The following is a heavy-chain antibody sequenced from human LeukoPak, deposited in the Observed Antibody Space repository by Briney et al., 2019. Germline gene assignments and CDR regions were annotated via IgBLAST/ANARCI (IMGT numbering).Heavy chain of an antibody. CDR3: ARQGYTASYYFLDY. V-gene: IGHV4-4*07. Sequence: PSDTLSLTCTVSVGSICSYYWVWVRQPAGKALQWIGRIYASGTTNYNPPLKSRLTMSVDTSKNQFSLKLRPVTAAGTAVYFCARQGYTASYYFLDYWGQGTLVTVSS. J-gene: IGHJ4*02. CDR2: IYASGTT. CDR1: VGSICSYY. D-gene: IGHD1-26*01.